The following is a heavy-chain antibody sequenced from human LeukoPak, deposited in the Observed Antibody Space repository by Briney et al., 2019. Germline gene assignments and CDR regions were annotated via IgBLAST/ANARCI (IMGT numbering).Heavy chain of an antibody. CDR3: ARDPIPPRYCSSTSCRVYYYYYGMDV. V-gene: IGHV4-30-4*01. J-gene: IGHJ6*02. CDR2: IYYSGST. CDR1: GGSISSGDYY. D-gene: IGHD2-2*01. Sequence: SETLSLTCTVSGGSISSGDYYWSWIRQPPGKGLEWIGYIYYSGSTYYNPSLKSRVTISVDTSKNQFSLKLSSVTAADTAVYYCARDPIPPRYCSSTSCRVYYYYYGMDVWGQGTTVTVSS.